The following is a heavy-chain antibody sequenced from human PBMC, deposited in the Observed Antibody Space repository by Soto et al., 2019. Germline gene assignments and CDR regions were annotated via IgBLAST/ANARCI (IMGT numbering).Heavy chain of an antibody. CDR2: IAPSDSYT. D-gene: IGHD6-6*01. V-gene: IGHV5-10-1*01. CDR1: GYSFTSYW. J-gene: IGHJ6*02. CDR3: AALSSSYRSPYYYGMDV. Sequence: LGESLKISCKRSGYSFTSYWTSWVRQMPGKGLEWMGRIAPSDSYTNYSPSFQGHVTISADKSISTAYLQWSSLKASDTAMYYCAALSSSYRSPYYYGMDVWGQGTRVSFSS.